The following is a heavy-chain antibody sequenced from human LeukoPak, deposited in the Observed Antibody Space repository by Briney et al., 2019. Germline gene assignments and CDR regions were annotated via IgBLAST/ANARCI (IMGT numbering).Heavy chain of an antibody. CDR2: IPYDGSDK. CDR1: GFTFSAFG. J-gene: IGHJ4*02. V-gene: IGHV3-30*12. Sequence: GGSLRLSCAASGFTFSAFGMHWVRQAPGKGLEWVTFIPYDGSDKYYADSVKGRFTISRDNAKNTLYLQMNSLRAEDTAVYYCARVPHYEGVDYWGQGTLVTVSS. CDR3: ARVPHYEGVDY. D-gene: IGHD4-17*01.